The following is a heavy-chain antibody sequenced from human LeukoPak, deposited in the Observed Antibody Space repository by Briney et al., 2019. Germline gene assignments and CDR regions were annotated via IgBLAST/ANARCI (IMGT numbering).Heavy chain of an antibody. J-gene: IGHJ4*02. V-gene: IGHV3-21*01. Sequence: GGSLRLSCAASGFTFSKYSINWVRQAPGKGLEWVSSISSSSSYIYDADAGQGRFTISRDNAKNSLYLQMNSLRAEDTAVYYCASSAGNVLTGYYSYFDYWGQGILVTVSS. CDR1: GFTFSKYS. D-gene: IGHD3-9*01. CDR2: ISSSSSYI. CDR3: ASSAGNVLTGYYSYFDY.